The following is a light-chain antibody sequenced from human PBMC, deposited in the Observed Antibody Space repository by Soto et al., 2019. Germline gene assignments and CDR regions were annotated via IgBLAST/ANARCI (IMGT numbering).Light chain of an antibody. J-gene: IGLJ2*01. Sequence: QSVLTQPPSVSGAPGQRVTISCTGSSSNIGAGYDVHWYQQLPGTAPKLLIYGTTNRPSGVPDRFSGSKSGASASLAITGLQAEDEADYYCQSYDSGLSGSRVLGGGTKVTVL. CDR1: SSNIGAGYD. CDR3: QSYDSGLSGSRV. CDR2: GTT. V-gene: IGLV1-40*01.